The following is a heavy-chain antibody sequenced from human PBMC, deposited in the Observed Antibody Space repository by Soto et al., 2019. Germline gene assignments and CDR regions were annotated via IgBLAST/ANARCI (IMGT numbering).Heavy chain of an antibody. J-gene: IGHJ4*02. CDR2: INHSGST. CDR3: ARTGPTKDGVFDY. CDR1: GGSFSGYY. Sequence: SETLSLTCAVYGGSFSGYYWSWIRQPPGKGLEWIGEINHSGSTNYNPSLKSRVTISVDTSKNQFSLKLSSVTAADTAVYYCARTGPTKDGVFDYWGQGTLVNVS. V-gene: IGHV4-34*01. D-gene: IGHD4-17*01.